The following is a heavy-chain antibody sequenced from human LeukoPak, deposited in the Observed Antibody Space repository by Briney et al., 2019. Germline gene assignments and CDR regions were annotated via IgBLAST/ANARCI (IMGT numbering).Heavy chain of an antibody. CDR1: GGSISSYY. J-gene: IGHJ4*02. CDR2: IYYSGST. V-gene: IGHV4-59*01. CDR3: ASAGYDILTGYQVY. D-gene: IGHD3-9*01. Sequence: SETLSLTCTVSGGSISSYYWSWIRQPPGKGLEWIGYIYYSGSTNYNPSLKSRVTISVDTSKNQFSLKLSSVTAADTAVYYCASAGYDILTGYQVYWGQGTLVTVSS.